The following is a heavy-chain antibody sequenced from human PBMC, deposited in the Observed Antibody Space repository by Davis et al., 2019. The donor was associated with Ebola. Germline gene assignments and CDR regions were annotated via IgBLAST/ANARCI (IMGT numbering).Heavy chain of an antibody. CDR1: GFTFSTYW. J-gene: IGHJ4*02. Sequence: PGGSLRLSCAASGFTFSTYWMHWFRQAPGKGLVWVQRSIRDGSSPSYADSVKGRFTISRDNAKNTLYLQMNSLRAEDTAMYYCVRDIWQWRYWGQGTLVTVSS. D-gene: IGHD6-19*01. CDR3: VRDIWQWRY. V-gene: IGHV3-74*01. CDR2: SIRDGSSP.